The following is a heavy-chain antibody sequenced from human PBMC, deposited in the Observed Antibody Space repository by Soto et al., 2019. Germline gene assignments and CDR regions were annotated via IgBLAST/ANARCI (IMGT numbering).Heavy chain of an antibody. J-gene: IGHJ4*02. CDR3: ARKQAGYFYGIDY. Sequence: PSETLSLTCTVSGGSITSGVYYWIWIRQHPGKGLDWLGYIYDSGSTFYNPSLKSRITLSVDTSKNQFSLKLSSVTVADTAVYFCARKQAGYFYGIDYWGQGTLVTVSS. V-gene: IGHV4-31*03. CDR1: GGSITSGVYY. CDR2: IYDSGST. D-gene: IGHD3-10*01.